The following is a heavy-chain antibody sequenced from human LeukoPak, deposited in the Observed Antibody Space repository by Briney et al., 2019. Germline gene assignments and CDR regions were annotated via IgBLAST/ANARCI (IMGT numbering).Heavy chain of an antibody. V-gene: IGHV1-2*02. CDR1: GYTFTGYY. D-gene: IGHD3-16*02. Sequence: ASVKVSCKASGYTFTGYYMHWVRQAPGQGLEWMGWINPNSGGTNYAQKLQGRVTMTRDTSISAAYMELSRLRSDDTAVYYCARGDEIPFGGVIVNDYWGQGTLVTVSS. CDR3: ARGDEIPFGGVIVNDY. J-gene: IGHJ4*02. CDR2: INPNSGGT.